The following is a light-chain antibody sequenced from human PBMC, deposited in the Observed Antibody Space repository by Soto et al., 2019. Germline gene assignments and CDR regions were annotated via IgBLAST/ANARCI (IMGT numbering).Light chain of an antibody. CDR1: QNVSNSY. Sequence: EIVLTQSPGTLSLSPGERTTLSCRASQNVSNSYLAWYQQKPGQAPRLLIYGASSRATGIPDRFSGSRSGIDFSLTISGLEPDDFAVYYCQQYGSSRTFGQGTKVDIK. V-gene: IGKV3-20*01. CDR3: QQYGSSRT. J-gene: IGKJ1*01. CDR2: GAS.